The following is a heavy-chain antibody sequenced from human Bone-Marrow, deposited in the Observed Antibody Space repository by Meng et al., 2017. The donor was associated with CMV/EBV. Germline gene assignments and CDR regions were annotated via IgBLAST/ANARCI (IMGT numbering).Heavy chain of an antibody. J-gene: IGHJ6*02. CDR3: ARGLRDCSSTSCYTRYYYYYGMDV. D-gene: IGHD2-2*02. CDR2: IYYSGST. CDR1: GGSISNTGYY. V-gene: IGHV4-39*07. Sequence: SETLSLTCTVSGGSISNTGYYWGWIRQPPGKGLEWIGSIYYSGSTYYNPSLKSRVTISVDTSKNQFSLKLSSVTAADTAVYYCARGLRDCSSTSCYTRYYYYYGMDVWGQGTTVTVSS.